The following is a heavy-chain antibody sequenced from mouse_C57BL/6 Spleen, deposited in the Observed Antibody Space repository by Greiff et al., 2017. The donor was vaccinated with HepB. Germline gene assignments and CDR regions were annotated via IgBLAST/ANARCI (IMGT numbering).Heavy chain of an antibody. CDR3: TTSYYYGSSHWYFDV. D-gene: IGHD1-1*01. CDR2: IDPEDGDT. Sequence: EVQLQQSGAELVRPGASVKLSCTASGFNIKDYYMHWVKQRPEQGLEWIGRIDPEDGDTEYAPKFQGKATMTADTSSNTAYLQLSRLTSEDNAVYYCTTSYYYGSSHWYFDVWGTGATVTVSS. V-gene: IGHV14-1*01. J-gene: IGHJ1*03. CDR1: GFNIKDYY.